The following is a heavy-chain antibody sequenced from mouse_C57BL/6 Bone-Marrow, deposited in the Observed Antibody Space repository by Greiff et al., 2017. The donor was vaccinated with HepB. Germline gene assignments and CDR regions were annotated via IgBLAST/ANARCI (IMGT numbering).Heavy chain of an antibody. CDR3: TRLPTLRWYFDY. V-gene: IGHV1-15*01. D-gene: IGHD1-1*01. Sequence: QVQLQQSGAELVRPGASVTLSCKASGYTFTDYEMHWVKQTPVHGLEWIGALDPETGGTAYNQKFKGKAILTADKSSSTAYMELRSLTSEDSAVYYFTRLPTLRWYFDYWGQGTTLTVSS. CDR2: LDPETGGT. CDR1: GYTFTDYE. J-gene: IGHJ2*01.